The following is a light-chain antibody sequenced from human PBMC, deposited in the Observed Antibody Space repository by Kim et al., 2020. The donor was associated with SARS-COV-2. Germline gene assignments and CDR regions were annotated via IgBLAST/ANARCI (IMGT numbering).Light chain of an antibody. V-gene: IGLV2-8*01. CDR3: TTHANSNYI. CDR1: SSGFGGYGGYTY. CDR2: EVT. J-gene: IGLJ1*01. Sequence: QSALTQPPSASGSPGQSVTISCSRASSGFGGYGGYTYVSWYQQHPGNAPKLIIYEVTKRPSGVPNRFSGSKSGNTAFLTVSGLQAEDEADYYCTTHANSNYIFGTGTKVTVL.